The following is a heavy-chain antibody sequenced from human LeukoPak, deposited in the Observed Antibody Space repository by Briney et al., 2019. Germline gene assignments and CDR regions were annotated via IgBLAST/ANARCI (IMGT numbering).Heavy chain of an antibody. CDR2: IYSNGDT. CDR1: GDSIRSGAYY. Sequence: SETLSLTCTVSGDSIRSGAYYWSWIRQHLGKGLEWIGYIYSNGDTYYNPSLKGRITVSVDMSKNQFSLKLSSVTAADSAVYYCARDRGDGMDVWGQGTTVTVSS. J-gene: IGHJ6*02. V-gene: IGHV4-31*03. CDR3: ARDRGDGMDV.